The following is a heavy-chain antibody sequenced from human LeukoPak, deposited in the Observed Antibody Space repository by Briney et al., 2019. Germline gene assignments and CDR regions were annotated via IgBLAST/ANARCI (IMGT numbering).Heavy chain of an antibody. CDR3: VKDLISGDYGDYGFSFDY. Sequence: PGGSLRLSCAASGFTFSRYAMSWVRQAPGKGLESVSTVSGNGGSTCYTDSVKGRFTISRDNSKNTLYLHMNSLRAEDTAVYYCVKDLISGDYGDYGFSFDYWGQGPLVTVSS. CDR2: VSGNGGST. J-gene: IGHJ4*02. V-gene: IGHV3-23*01. CDR1: GFTFSRYA. D-gene: IGHD4-17*01.